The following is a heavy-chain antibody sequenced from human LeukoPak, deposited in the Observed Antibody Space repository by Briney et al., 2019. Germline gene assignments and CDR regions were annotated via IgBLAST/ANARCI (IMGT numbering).Heavy chain of an antibody. D-gene: IGHD3-22*01. CDR3: ARFWDSNPRPWYYFEF. J-gene: IGHJ4*02. CDR2: INWNSAST. CDR1: GFTFDDYG. V-gene: IGHV3-20*01. Sequence: GGSLRLSCAASGFTFDDYGMTWVRQAPGKGLEWVSGINWNSASTGYADSVKGRFTISRDNAKNSLYLQMDSLRAEDTALYHYARFWDSNPRPWYYFEFWGQGTLVTVSS.